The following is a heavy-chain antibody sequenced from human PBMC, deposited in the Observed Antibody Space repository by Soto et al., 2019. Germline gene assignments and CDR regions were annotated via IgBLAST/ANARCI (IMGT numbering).Heavy chain of an antibody. CDR3: AKDQGSSWYEIDY. J-gene: IGHJ4*02. V-gene: IGHV3-23*01. CDR2: ISGSGGST. Sequence: GGSLRLSCAASGFTFSSCAMGWVRQAPGKGLEWVSTISGSGGSTYYADSVKGRFTISRDNSKNTLYLQMNSLRAEDTAVYYCAKDQGSSWYEIDYWGQGTLVTVSS. CDR1: GFTFSSCA. D-gene: IGHD6-13*01.